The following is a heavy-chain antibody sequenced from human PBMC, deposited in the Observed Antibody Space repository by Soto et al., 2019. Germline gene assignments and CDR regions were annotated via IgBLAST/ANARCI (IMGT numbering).Heavy chain of an antibody. CDR1: GYTFTSYG. J-gene: IGHJ3*02. CDR2: ISAYNGNT. V-gene: IGHV1-18*01. Sequence: GPSVKVSCKASGYTFTSYGISWVRQAPGQGLEWMGWISAYNGNTNYAQKLQGRVTMTTDTSTSTAYMELRSLRSDDTAVYYCARDQDPYYDILTGPDAFDIWGQGTMVTVSS. CDR3: ARDQDPYYDILTGPDAFDI. D-gene: IGHD3-9*01.